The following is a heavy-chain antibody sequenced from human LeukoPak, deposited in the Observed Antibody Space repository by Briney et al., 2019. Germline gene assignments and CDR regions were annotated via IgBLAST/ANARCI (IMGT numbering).Heavy chain of an antibody. CDR1: GYTFTSYG. CDR3: ARDNSVGDNAWWFDP. CDR2: ISAYNGNT. Sequence: RASVKVSCTASGYTFTSYGISWVRQAPGQGLEWMGWISAYNGNTNYAQKFQGRVTMTRDMSTSTDYMELSSLRSEDTAIYYCARDNSVGDNAWWFDPWGQGTLVTVSS. V-gene: IGHV1-18*01. D-gene: IGHD1-26*01. J-gene: IGHJ5*02.